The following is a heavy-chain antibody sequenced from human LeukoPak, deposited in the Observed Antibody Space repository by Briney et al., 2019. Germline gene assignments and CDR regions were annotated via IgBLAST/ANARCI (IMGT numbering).Heavy chain of an antibody. CDR2: ISSSVSTI. CDR3: AELGITMIGGV. V-gene: IGHV3-48*03. D-gene: IGHD3-10*02. Sequence: GGSLRLSCAASGFTFSSYEMNWVRQAPGKGLEWVSYISSSVSTIYYADSVKGRFTISRDNAKNSLYLQMNSLRAEDTAVYYCAELGITMIGGVWGKGTTVTISS. J-gene: IGHJ6*04. CDR1: GFTFSSYE.